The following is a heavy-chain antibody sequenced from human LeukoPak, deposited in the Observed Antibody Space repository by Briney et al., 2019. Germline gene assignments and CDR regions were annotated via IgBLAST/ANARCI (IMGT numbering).Heavy chain of an antibody. V-gene: IGHV3-15*01. CDR2: IKSKTDGGTT. Sequence: GGSLRLSCAASGFTFSNAWMSWVRQAPGKGLEWVGRIKSKTDGGTTDYAAPVEGRFTISRDDSKNTLYLQMNSLKTEDTAVYYCTTGVGGYYDSSGYYYIDYWGQGTLVTVSS. J-gene: IGHJ4*02. CDR3: TTGVGGYYDSSGYYYIDY. D-gene: IGHD3-22*01. CDR1: GFTFSNAW.